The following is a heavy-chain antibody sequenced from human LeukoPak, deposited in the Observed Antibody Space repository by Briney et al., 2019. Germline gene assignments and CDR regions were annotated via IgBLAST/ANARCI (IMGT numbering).Heavy chain of an antibody. J-gene: IGHJ3*02. D-gene: IGHD6-19*01. CDR2: ISGSGGST. CDR1: GFTFSSYA. V-gene: IGHV3-23*01. Sequence: SGGSLRLSCAASGFTFSSYAMSWVRQAPGKGLEWVSAISGSGGSTYYADSVKGRFTISRDNSKNTPYLQMNSLRAEDTAVYYCAHNRIAVAGTGAFDIWGQGAMVTVSS. CDR3: AHNRIAVAGTGAFDI.